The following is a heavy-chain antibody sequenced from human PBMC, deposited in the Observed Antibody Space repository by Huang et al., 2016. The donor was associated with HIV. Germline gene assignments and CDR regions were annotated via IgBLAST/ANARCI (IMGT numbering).Heavy chain of an antibody. CDR1: GGSIKSRNYY. Sequence: QLQLQESGPGLVKPSDTLSLHCTISGGSIKSRNYYWGWVRQAPGKGLEWIGDIYYSGSPYYNPSLRSRVSLSVDTSKNQVTLKVNAVIAADTAVYYCARRQGSGYYFYFDYWGRGIPVTVSA. V-gene: IGHV4-39*01. CDR2: IYYSGSP. D-gene: IGHD3-22*01. J-gene: IGHJ4*02. CDR3: ARRQGSGYYFYFDY.